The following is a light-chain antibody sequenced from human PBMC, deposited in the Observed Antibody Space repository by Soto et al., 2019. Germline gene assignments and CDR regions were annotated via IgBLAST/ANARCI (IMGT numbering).Light chain of an antibody. CDR2: GAS. J-gene: IGKJ2*01. V-gene: IGKV3-20*01. Sequence: EIVLTQFPGTLSLSPGERATLSCRASQSVSSSYLAWFQQKPGQAPRLLIYGASSRATGIPDRFSGRGSGTDFTLTISRLEPEDFAVYYCQHYGSSPTFVQGAKLEIK. CDR1: QSVSSSY. CDR3: QHYGSSPT.